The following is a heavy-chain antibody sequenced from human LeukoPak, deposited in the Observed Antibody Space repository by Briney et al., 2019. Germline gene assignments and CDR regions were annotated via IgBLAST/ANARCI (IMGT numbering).Heavy chain of an antibody. V-gene: IGHV4-34*01. Sequence: PSETLSLTCAVYGGSFSGYYWSWIRQPPGKGLEWIGEINHSGSTNYNPSLKSRVTISVDTSKNDFSLKLSSVTAADTAVYFCERGPEYDILTGYYNERYFDYWGQGTLVTVSS. CDR3: ERGPEYDILTGYYNERYFDY. J-gene: IGHJ4*02. CDR1: GGSFSGYY. D-gene: IGHD3-9*01. CDR2: INHSGST.